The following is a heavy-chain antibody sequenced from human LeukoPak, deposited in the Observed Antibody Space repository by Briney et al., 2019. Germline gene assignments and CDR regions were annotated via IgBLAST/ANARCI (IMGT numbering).Heavy chain of an antibody. Sequence: GGSLRLSCSASGFTFSSYGMHWVRQAPGKGLEWVAFIRYDGSNKYYADSVKGRFTISRDNSKNTLYLQMNSLRAEDTAVYYCAKASITMVRGVIREPFDYWGQGTLVTVSS. D-gene: IGHD3-10*01. CDR3: AKASITMVRGVIREPFDY. J-gene: IGHJ4*02. CDR1: GFTFSSYG. CDR2: IRYDGSNK. V-gene: IGHV3-30*02.